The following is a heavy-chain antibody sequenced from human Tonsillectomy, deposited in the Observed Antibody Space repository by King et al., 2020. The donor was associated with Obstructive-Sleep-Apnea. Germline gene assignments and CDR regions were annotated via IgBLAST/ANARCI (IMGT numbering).Heavy chain of an antibody. CDR1: GFTFSSYW. Sequence: VQLVESGGGLVQPWGSLRLSCSASGFTFSSYWMHWVRQAPGKGLVWVSRINSDGSTTTYADSVKGRFTISRDNAKNTLHLQMSSLRAEDTAVYFCARDRDCRSTSCFFGMDVWGQGTTVTVSS. J-gene: IGHJ6*02. CDR2: INSDGSTT. D-gene: IGHD2-2*01. CDR3: ARDRDCRSTSCFFGMDV. V-gene: IGHV3-74*01.